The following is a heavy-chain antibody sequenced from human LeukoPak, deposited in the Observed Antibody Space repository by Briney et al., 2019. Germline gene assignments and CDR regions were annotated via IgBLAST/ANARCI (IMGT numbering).Heavy chain of an antibody. V-gene: IGHV3-23*01. J-gene: IGHJ4*02. D-gene: IGHD1-26*01. CDR2: ISGSGGST. CDR1: GCTFSSYA. CDR3: AKEMLGELLPISWDY. Sequence: GASLRLSCAASGCTFSSYAMSWVRQAPGEGLEWVSAISGSGGSTYYADSVKGRFTISRDNSKNTLYLQMNSLRAEDTAVYYCAKEMLGELLPISWDYWGQGTLVTVSS.